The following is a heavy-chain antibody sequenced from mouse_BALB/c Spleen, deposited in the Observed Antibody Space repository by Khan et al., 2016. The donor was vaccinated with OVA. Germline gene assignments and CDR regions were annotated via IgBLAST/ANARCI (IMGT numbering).Heavy chain of an antibody. V-gene: IGHV1S41*01. CDR2: IGPGSSNA. J-gene: IGHJ4*01. D-gene: IGHD1-1*01. CDR1: GYTFTSYW. Sequence: DLVKPGASVKLSCKASGYTFTSYWINWIKQRPGQGLEWIGRIGPGSSNAYYNDMFKDKATLTVDTSSNTAHIQISSLSSEDSAVYFFARENYCVRSCYAMDYWGQGTSVTVSA. CDR3: ARENYCVRSCYAMDY.